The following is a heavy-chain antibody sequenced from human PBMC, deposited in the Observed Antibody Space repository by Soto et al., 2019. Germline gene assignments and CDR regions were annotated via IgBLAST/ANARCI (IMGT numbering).Heavy chain of an antibody. V-gene: IGHV1-2*02. CDR2: XKXXXGDX. CDR1: GYSFTGYS. D-gene: IGHD3-16*01. J-gene: IGHJ4*02. Sequence: XVKVSCKASGYSFTGYSMHWVRQAPGQXXXXXXXXKXXXGDXXYEXXXXXXVKXXXXXXXSKAYMELRKLKSDDTALYYCAIQDGGVVYWGQGTMVTVYS. CDR3: AIQDGGVVY.